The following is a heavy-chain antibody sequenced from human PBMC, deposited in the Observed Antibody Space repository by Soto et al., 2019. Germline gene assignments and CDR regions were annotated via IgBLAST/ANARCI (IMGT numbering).Heavy chain of an antibody. V-gene: IGHV3-15*01. CDR1: RFSFTNAW. D-gene: IGHD1-26*01. CDR2: IKSKTDGGTA. J-gene: IGHJ6*02. CDR3: STDIGSYGLDI. Sequence: EVQLVESGGGFVQPGGSLRLSCVASRFSFTNAWMSWVRQAPGKGPEWVGRIKSKTDGGTADYAAPVKGRFTISRDYSQNKLYLHMDSLKTEDTALDNCSTDIGSYGLDIWGQGTNVTFSS.